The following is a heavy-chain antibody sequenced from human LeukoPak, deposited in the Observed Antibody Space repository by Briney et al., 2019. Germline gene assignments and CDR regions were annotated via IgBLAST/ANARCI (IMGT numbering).Heavy chain of an antibody. J-gene: IGHJ4*02. CDR2: INPNSGGT. CDR3: ARGYCSGDCFTLFDY. Sequence: GASVKVSCKASGYMFTGYYMHWVRQAPGQGLEWMGWINPNSGGTNYVQKFQGRVTMTRDTSISTAYMELSSLRSDDTAVYYCARGYCSGDCFTLFDYWGQGTLVTVSS. CDR1: GYMFTGYY. D-gene: IGHD2-21*02. V-gene: IGHV1-2*02.